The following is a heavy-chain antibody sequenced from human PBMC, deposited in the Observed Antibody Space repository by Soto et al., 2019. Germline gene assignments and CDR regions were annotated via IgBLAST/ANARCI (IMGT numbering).Heavy chain of an antibody. D-gene: IGHD4-17*01. CDR1: GGSISSGGYY. CDR2: IYYSGST. V-gene: IGHV4-31*03. Sequence: SETLSLTCTVSGGSISSGGYYWSWIRQHPGKGLEWIGYIYYSGSTYYNPSLKSRVTISVDTSKNQFSLKLSSVTAADTAVYYCARDKGGYGDLPRFDYWGPGTLVTVSS. CDR3: ARDKGGYGDLPRFDY. J-gene: IGHJ4*02.